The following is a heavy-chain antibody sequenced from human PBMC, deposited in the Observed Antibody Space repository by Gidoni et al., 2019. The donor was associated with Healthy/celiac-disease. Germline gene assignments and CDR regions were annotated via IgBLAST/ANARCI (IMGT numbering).Heavy chain of an antibody. CDR1: SYA. CDR3: AKDNDAGITMVRGVTARMDV. D-gene: IGHD3-10*01. Sequence: SYAIIWVRQSPGKGLEGVSASSGSGGSTLYADYVKGRFTSYRDNSKNTLYLQMNSLRAEDTAVYYCAKDNDAGITMVRGVTARMDVWGQGTTVTVSS. J-gene: IGHJ6*02. V-gene: IGHV3-23*01. CDR2: SSGSGGST.